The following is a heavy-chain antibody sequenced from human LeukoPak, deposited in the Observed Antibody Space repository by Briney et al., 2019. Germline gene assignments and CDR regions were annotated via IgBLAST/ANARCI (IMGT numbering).Heavy chain of an antibody. CDR2: IIPIFGTA. CDR1: GGTFSSYA. Sequence: ASVKVSCKASGGTFSSYAISWVRQAPGQGLEWMGGIIPIFGTANYAQKFQGRVTITADESTSTAYMELSSLRSEDTAVYYCARGYYYGSGSYGNYYYMDVWGKGTTVTVSS. CDR3: ARGYYYGSGSYGNYYYMDV. J-gene: IGHJ6*03. V-gene: IGHV1-69*13. D-gene: IGHD3-10*01.